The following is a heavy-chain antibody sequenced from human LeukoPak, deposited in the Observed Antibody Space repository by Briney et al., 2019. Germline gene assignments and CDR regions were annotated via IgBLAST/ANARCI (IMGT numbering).Heavy chain of an antibody. CDR2: INPNSGGT. Sequence: ASVKVSCKASGYTFTGYYMHWVRQAPGQGLEWMGWINPNSGGTNYAQKFQGRVTMTRDTSISTAYMELSRLRSDDTAVYYCARARQLWFGELSGGGFDYWGQGTLVTVSS. J-gene: IGHJ4*02. D-gene: IGHD3-10*01. CDR3: ARARQLWFGELSGGGFDY. CDR1: GYTFTGYY. V-gene: IGHV1-2*02.